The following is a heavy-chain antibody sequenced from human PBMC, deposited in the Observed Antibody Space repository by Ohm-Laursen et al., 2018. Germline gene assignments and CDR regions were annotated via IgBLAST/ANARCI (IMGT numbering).Heavy chain of an antibody. J-gene: IGHJ1*01. D-gene: IGHD3/OR15-3a*01. CDR2: ISGSGLNT. CDR3: AQTWAEVGPRGEYFQH. Sequence: SLRLSCAASGFTFDDYAMSWVRQAPGKGLEFVSAISGSGLNTYYADSVKGRYTISRDNSKNTHYLQMNSLSAEDTAVYYCAQTWAEVGPRGEYFQHWGQGTLVTVSS. V-gene: IGHV3-23*01. CDR1: GFTFDDYA.